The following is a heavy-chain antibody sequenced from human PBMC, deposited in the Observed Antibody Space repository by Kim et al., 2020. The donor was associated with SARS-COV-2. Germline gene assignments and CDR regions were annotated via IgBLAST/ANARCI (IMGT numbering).Heavy chain of an antibody. D-gene: IGHD6-13*01. CDR3: ARDPTYSSNPHAFDI. CDR1: GYTFTSYA. J-gene: IGHJ3*02. Sequence: ASVKVSCKASGYTFTSYAMHWVRQAPGQRLEWMGWINAGNGNTKYSQKFQGRVTITRDTSASTAYMELSSLRSEDTAVYYCARDPTYSSNPHAFDIWGQGTMVTVSS. V-gene: IGHV1-3*01. CDR2: INAGNGNT.